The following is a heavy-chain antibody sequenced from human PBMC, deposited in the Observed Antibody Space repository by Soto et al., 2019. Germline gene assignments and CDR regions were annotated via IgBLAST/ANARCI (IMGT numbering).Heavy chain of an antibody. V-gene: IGHV4-39*01. CDR1: GGSISSSSYY. Sequence: QLQLQESGPGLVKPSETLSLTCTVSGGSISSSSYYWGWIRQPPGKGLEWIGSIYYSGSTYYNPSLKSRVNRYVDTSKNQFSLKLSSVTAADTAVYYCARRGRYGDLGGDYWGQGTLVTVSS. CDR2: IYYSGST. CDR3: ARRGRYGDLGGDY. D-gene: IGHD4-17*01. J-gene: IGHJ4*02.